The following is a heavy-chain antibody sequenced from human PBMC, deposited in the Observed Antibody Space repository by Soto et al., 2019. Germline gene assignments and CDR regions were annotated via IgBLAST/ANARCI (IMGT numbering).Heavy chain of an antibody. Sequence: PGGSLRLSCAASGFTFSTYAMIWVRQAPGKGLECVSAISGSGASTDYAASVKGQFTISRDNSKNTLYLQMNSLTAEDTAIYYCAKALYDFWSGYSYGMDVWGQGTTVTVSS. CDR2: ISGSGAST. CDR3: AKALYDFWSGYSYGMDV. D-gene: IGHD3-3*01. CDR1: GFTFSTYA. V-gene: IGHV3-23*01. J-gene: IGHJ6*02.